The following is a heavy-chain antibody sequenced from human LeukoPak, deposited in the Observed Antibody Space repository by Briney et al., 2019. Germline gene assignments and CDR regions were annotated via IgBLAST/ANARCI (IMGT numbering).Heavy chain of an antibody. V-gene: IGHV4-34*01. CDR2: INHSGST. D-gene: IGHD3-9*01. CDR1: GGSFSGYY. Sequence: SETLSLTCAVYGGSFSGYYWSWIRQPPGKGPEWIAEINHSGSTNYNPSLKSRVTISVDTSKNQFSLKLSSVTAADTSVYYCARVVGYCDILTGSRVYFYYMDVWGKGTTVTVSS. J-gene: IGHJ6*03. CDR3: ARVVGYCDILTGSRVYFYYMDV.